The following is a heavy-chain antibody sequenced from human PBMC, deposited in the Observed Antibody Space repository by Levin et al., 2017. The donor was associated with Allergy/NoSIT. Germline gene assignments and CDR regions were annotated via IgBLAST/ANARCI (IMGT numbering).Heavy chain of an antibody. CDR3: ARAPFCSGGSCFSGFLDY. D-gene: IGHD2-15*01. CDR2: IKQDGSEK. Sequence: GGSLRLSCAASGFTFSSYWMTWVRQVPGKGLEWVANIKQDGSEKYFVDSLKGRFTISRDNAKNSLYLQMNSLRAEDTAVYYCARAPFCSGGSCFSGFLDYWGQGSLVTVSS. J-gene: IGHJ4*02. CDR1: GFTFSSYW. V-gene: IGHV3-7*03.